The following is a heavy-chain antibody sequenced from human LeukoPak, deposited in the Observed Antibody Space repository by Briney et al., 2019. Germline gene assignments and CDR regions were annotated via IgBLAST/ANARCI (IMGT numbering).Heavy chain of an antibody. D-gene: IGHD2-2*01. J-gene: IGHJ4*02. Sequence: PSETLSLTCTVSGGSSSSSSYDWRWLRQPPGKGLEWIGSIYYSGSTYYNPSLMSRVTISVDTSKNQFPLKLNSVTAADTAVYYCARQASVVTRYFDYWGQGTLVTVSS. V-gene: IGHV4-39*01. CDR2: IYYSGST. CDR1: GGSSSSSSYD. CDR3: ARQASVVTRYFDY.